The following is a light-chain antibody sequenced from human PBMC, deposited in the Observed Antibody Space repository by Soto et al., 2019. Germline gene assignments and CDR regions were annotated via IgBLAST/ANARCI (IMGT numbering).Light chain of an antibody. Sequence: QSVLTQPPSASGSPGQSVTISCTGTSSDVGGYNYVSWYQQHPGKAPKLITYEVSKRPSGVPDRFSGSKSGNTASLTVSGLQAEDEADYYCSSYAGSNNFVMFGGGTKLTVL. J-gene: IGLJ3*02. CDR1: SSDVGGYNY. V-gene: IGLV2-8*01. CDR3: SSYAGSNNFVM. CDR2: EVS.